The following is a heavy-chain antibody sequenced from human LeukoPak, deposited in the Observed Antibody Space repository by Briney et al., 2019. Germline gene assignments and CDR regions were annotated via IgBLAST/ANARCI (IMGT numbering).Heavy chain of an antibody. CDR2: IWYDGSNK. J-gene: IGHJ4*02. CDR1: GLTFSSYG. D-gene: IGHD5-12*01. CDR3: ARDPGYSGYDYFDY. V-gene: IGHV3-33*08. Sequence: GGTLRLSCETSGLTFSSYGMHWVRHAPGKGLEWVAVIWYDGSNKYYADSVKGRFTISRDNSKNTLYLQMNSLRAEDTAVYYCARDPGYSGYDYFDYWGQGTLVTVSS.